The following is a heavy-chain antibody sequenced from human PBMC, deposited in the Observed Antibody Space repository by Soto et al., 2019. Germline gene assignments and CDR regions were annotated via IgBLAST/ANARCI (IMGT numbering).Heavy chain of an antibody. J-gene: IGHJ6*02. CDR3: ASSAGLDHLLNYYGLNV. CDR2: IIPVLGTP. D-gene: IGHD6-13*01. V-gene: IGHV1-69*01. Sequence: QVLLVQSSAEVKKPGSSVKVSCKASGGTFTSTAFSWVRQAPGQGLEWMGGIIPVLGTPNYAQKFQARLTVPADASTTTVHMELSSLRSDDTAVYYCASSAGLDHLLNYYGLNVWGQGPTVTVS. CDR1: GGTFTSTA.